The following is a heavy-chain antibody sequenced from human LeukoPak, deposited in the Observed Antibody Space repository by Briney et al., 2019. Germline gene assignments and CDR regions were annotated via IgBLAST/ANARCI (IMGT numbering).Heavy chain of an antibody. D-gene: IGHD2-8*01. CDR1: DFSFITYA. J-gene: IGHJ6*03. Sequence: GGSLRLSCAASDFSFITYAMSWVRQAPGKGLEWVSGINWNGGNTGYADSVKGRFTISRDNVKNSLYLQMNSLRAEDTALYYCARVPGVRYYYYMDVWGKGTTVTVSS. CDR3: ARVPGVRYYYYMDV. CDR2: INWNGGNT. V-gene: IGHV3-20*04.